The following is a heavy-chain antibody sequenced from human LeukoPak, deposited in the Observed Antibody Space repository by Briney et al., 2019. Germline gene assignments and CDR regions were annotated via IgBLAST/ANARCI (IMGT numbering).Heavy chain of an antibody. CDR3: ARQVYSSSWYEYNWFDL. Sequence: PSETLSLTCTVSGGSISSYYWSWIRQPPGKGLEWIGYIYTSGSTNYNPSLKSRVTISVDTSKNQFSLKLSSVTAADTAVYYCARQVYSSSWYEYNWFDLWGQGTLVTVYS. CDR2: IYTSGST. V-gene: IGHV4-4*09. D-gene: IGHD6-13*01. CDR1: GGSISSYY. J-gene: IGHJ5*02.